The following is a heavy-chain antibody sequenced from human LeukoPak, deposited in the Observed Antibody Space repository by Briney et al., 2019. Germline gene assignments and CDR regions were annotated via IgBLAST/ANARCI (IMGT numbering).Heavy chain of an antibody. J-gene: IGHJ4*02. CDR2: ISSSGSTI. D-gene: IGHD4-23*01. CDR3: ARTVARIGY. Sequence: GGSLRLSCAASGFTFSSYEMNWVRQAPGKGLEWVSHISSSGSTIYYTDSVKGRFTISRDNSKNLLYLQMDSLRAEDTAIYYCARTVARIGYWGQGTLVTVSS. CDR1: GFTFSSYE. V-gene: IGHV3-48*03.